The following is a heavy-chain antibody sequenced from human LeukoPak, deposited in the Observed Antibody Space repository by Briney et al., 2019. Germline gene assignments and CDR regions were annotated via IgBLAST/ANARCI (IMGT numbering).Heavy chain of an antibody. CDR3: ARLGVKSVRGVSLRRSGTHWFDP. CDR2: IYYDDSEK. CDR1: GYSFTNYW. V-gene: IGHV5-51*01. J-gene: IGHJ5*02. Sequence: GESLKISCKGGGYSFTNYWIVWVRQMPGKGLEWMGVIYYDDSEKQYSPSFQGQVTISVDKSISTVYPQWSPLNALDSGIYYCARLGVKSVRGVSLRRSGTHWFDPWGQGTLVSVSS. D-gene: IGHD3-10*01.